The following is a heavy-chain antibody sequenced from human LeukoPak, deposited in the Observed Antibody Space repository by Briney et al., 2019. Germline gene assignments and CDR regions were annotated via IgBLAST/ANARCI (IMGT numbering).Heavy chain of an antibody. J-gene: IGHJ4*02. D-gene: IGHD4-17*01. CDR2: INSDGSST. CDR1: GFTFSSYW. Sequence: GGSLRLSCAASGFTFSSYWMHWVRQAPGKGLVWVSRINSDGSSTSYADSVKGRFTISRDNAKNTLYLQMNSLRAEDTAAYYCARGANYGDYDDYFDYWGREPWSPSPQ. CDR3: ARGANYGDYDDYFDY. V-gene: IGHV3-74*01.